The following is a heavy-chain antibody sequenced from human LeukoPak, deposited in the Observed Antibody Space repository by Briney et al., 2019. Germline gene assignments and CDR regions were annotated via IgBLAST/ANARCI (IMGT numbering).Heavy chain of an antibody. D-gene: IGHD2-2*01. CDR3: ARVCRCSSTSCYQGNWFDP. CDR1: GGSISSSNW. V-gene: IGHV4-4*02. CDR2: IYHSGST. Sequence: SGTLSLTCAVSGGSISSSNWWSWVRQPPGKGLEWIGEIYHSGSTYYNPSLKSRVTISVDTSKNQFSLKLSSVTAADTAVYYCARVCRCSSTSCYQGNWFDPWGQGTLVTISS. J-gene: IGHJ5*02.